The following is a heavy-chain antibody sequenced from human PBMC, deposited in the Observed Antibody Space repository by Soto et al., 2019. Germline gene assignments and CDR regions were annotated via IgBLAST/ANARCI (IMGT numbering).Heavy chain of an antibody. Sequence: EVQLVESGGGLVKPGGSLRLSCAASGFTFSSYSMNWVRQAPGKGLEWVSSISSSSSYIYYADSVKGRFTISRDNAKNSLSLQMTGLRAEDTAVYYCARDRMVRGRVHWFDPWGQGTLVTVSS. V-gene: IGHV3-21*01. J-gene: IGHJ5*02. CDR3: ARDRMVRGRVHWFDP. D-gene: IGHD3-10*01. CDR1: GFTFSSYS. CDR2: ISSSSSYI.